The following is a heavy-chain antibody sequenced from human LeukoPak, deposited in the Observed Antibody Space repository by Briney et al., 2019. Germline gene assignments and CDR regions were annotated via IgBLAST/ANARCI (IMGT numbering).Heavy chain of an antibody. CDR1: GGSISSADFH. J-gene: IGHJ4*02. V-gene: IGHV4-31*11. CDR2: IYYSGSA. Sequence: SQTLSLTCAVSGGSISSADFHWSWIRQHPGKGLEWIGFIYYSGSAYYDPSLKSRVSISIDTSKNQFSLTLNSVTAADTAVYYCARGSDFFDYWGQGTLVTVSS. CDR3: ARGSDFFDY.